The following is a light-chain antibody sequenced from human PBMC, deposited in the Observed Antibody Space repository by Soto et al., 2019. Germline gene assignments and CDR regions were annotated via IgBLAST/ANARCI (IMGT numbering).Light chain of an antibody. V-gene: IGKV3-15*01. Sequence: EIVMTQSPATLSVSPGERATLSCRASQSVSRNLAWYQQKPGQAPRLLIYGASPRASTIPDRFSGSGSGTEFTLTISSLQSGDFAVYYCQQYNEWPRTFGQGTRVEFK. CDR3: QQYNEWPRT. CDR2: GAS. CDR1: QSVSRN. J-gene: IGKJ1*01.